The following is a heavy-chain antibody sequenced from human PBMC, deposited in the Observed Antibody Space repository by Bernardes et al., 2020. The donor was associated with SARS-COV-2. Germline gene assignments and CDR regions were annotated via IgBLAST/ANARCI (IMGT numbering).Heavy chain of an antibody. CDR2: IIPIFGTA. D-gene: IGHD3-22*01. Sequence: SVKVSCKASGGTFSSYAINWVRQAPGQGLEWMGGIIPIFGTANYAQKFQGRVTITADESTSTAYMELSSLRSEDTAVYYCASFSDDSSETDAFDIWGQGTMVTVSS. CDR1: GGTFSSYA. J-gene: IGHJ3*02. V-gene: IGHV1-69*13. CDR3: ASFSDDSSETDAFDI.